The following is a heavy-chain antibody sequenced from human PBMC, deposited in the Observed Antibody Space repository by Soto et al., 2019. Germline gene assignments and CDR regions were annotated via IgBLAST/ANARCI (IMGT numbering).Heavy chain of an antibody. CDR3: ARAYYYDSSGWIDY. Sequence: PSETLSLTCTVSGGSVSSGSYYWRWIRQPPGKGLEWIGYIYYSGSTNYNPSLKSRVTISVDTSKNQFSLKLSSVTAADTAVYYCARAYYYDSSGWIDYWGQGTLVTVSS. D-gene: IGHD3-22*01. V-gene: IGHV4-61*01. CDR1: GGSVSSGSYY. J-gene: IGHJ4*02. CDR2: IYYSGST.